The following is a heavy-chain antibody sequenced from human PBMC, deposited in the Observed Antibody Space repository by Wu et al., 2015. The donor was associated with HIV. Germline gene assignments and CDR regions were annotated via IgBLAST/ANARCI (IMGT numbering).Heavy chain of an antibody. D-gene: IGHD1-26*01. Sequence: QVQLVQSGAEVKKPGASVKVSCKASGYTFTSYYMHWVRQAPGQGLEWMGIINPSGGSTSYAQKFQGRVTMTRDTSTSTVYMELSSLRSEDTAIYYCASGYLVESGTPNRFDPVGPGNPGHRLL. CDR2: INPSGGST. V-gene: IGHV1-46*01. CDR3: ASGYLVESGTPNRFDP. J-gene: IGHJ5*02. CDR1: GYTFTSYY.